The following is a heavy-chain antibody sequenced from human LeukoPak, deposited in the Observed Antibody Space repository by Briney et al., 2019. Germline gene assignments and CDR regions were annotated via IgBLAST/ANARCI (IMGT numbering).Heavy chain of an antibody. CDR1: GFTFSSYA. CDR3: ASEGGSSWYYYYYGMDV. Sequence: GGSLRLSCAASGFTFSSYAMSWVRQAPGKGLEWVSAISGSGGSTYYADSVKGRFTISRDNAKNTLYLQMNSLRAEDTAVYYCASEGGSSWYYYYYGMDVWGQGTTVTVSS. D-gene: IGHD6-13*01. J-gene: IGHJ6*02. V-gene: IGHV3-23*01. CDR2: ISGSGGST.